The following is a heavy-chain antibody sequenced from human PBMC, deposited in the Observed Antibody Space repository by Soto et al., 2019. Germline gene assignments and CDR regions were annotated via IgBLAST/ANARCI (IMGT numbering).Heavy chain of an antibody. CDR3: ARNQWERSAYELNWFDP. J-gene: IGHJ5*02. D-gene: IGHD1-26*01. V-gene: IGHV1-69*02. Sequence: QVQLVQSGAEVKKPGSSVKVSCKASGGTFSSYTISWVRQAPGQGLEWMGRIIPILGIANYAQKFQGRVTITADKSTSTAYMELSSLRSEDTAVYYCARNQWERSAYELNWFDPWGQGTLVTVSS. CDR1: GGTFSSYT. CDR2: IIPILGIA.